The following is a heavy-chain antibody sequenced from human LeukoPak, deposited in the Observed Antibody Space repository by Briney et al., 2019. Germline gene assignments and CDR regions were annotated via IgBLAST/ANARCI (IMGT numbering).Heavy chain of an antibody. Sequence: QPGGSLRLSCSASGFTFSRYAMHWVRQAPGKGLESVSAVSGDGGSTYYADSVKGRFTISRDNSKNTLYLQMNSLRAEDTAVYYCAKSFFFRFGELLGDYWGPGTLVTVSS. CDR3: AKSFFFRFGELLGDY. V-gene: IGHV3-64*04. CDR2: VSGDGGST. J-gene: IGHJ4*02. CDR1: GFTFSRYA. D-gene: IGHD3-10*01.